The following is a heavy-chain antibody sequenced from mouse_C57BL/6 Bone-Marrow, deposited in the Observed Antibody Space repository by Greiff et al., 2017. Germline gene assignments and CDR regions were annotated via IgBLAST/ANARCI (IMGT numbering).Heavy chain of an antibody. Sequence: VQLQQSGPELVKPGASVKISCKASGYSFTGYYMNWVKQSPEKSLEWIGEINPSTGGTTYNQKFKAKATLTVDKSSSTAYMQLKSLTSEDSAVXYCARWDGYSVWCAYWGQGTLVTVSA. V-gene: IGHV1-42*01. D-gene: IGHD2-3*01. CDR2: INPSTGGT. CDR1: GYSFTGYY. CDR3: ARWDGYSVWCAY. J-gene: IGHJ3*01.